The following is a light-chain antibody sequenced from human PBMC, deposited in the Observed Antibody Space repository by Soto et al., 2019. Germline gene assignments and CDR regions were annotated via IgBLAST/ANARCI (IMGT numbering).Light chain of an antibody. V-gene: IGLV2-11*01. CDR1: SSDVGGYNY. CDR2: DVT. Sequence: QSALTQPRSVSGSPGQSVTISCTGTSSDVGGYNYVSWYQQYPGKAPKLMIYDVTKRPSGVPDRFSGSRSGNTASLTISGIQADDEADYYCCSYAGSSTLVFGGGTKLTVL. CDR3: CSYAGSSTLV. J-gene: IGLJ2*01.